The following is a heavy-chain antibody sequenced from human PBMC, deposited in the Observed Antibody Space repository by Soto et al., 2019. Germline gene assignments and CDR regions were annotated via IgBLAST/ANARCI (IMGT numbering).Heavy chain of an antibody. Sequence: ASVKVSCKASGYTFISYYIHWVRQAPGQGLQWMGITNPSGSITTYAQKFQGRVTMTRDTSTSTVYMELSSLTSDDTAVYYCASPIGGSYNAFDIWGQGTMVTVSS. V-gene: IGHV1-46*01. J-gene: IGHJ3*02. D-gene: IGHD1-26*01. CDR1: GYTFISYY. CDR3: ASPIGGSYNAFDI. CDR2: TNPSGSIT.